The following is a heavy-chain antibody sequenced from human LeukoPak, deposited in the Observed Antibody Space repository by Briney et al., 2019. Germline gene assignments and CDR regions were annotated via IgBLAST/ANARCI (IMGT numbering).Heavy chain of an antibody. D-gene: IGHD4-17*01. CDR3: ARVVAVTTADY. CDR1: GFTFSSYE. J-gene: IGHJ4*02. CDR2: ISSSGSTI. V-gene: IGHV3-48*03. Sequence: GSLRLSCAASGFTFSSYEMNWVRQAPGKGLEWVSYISSSGSTIYYADSVKGRFTISRDNAKNSLYLQMNSLRAEDTAVYYCARVVAVTTADYWGQGTLVTVSS.